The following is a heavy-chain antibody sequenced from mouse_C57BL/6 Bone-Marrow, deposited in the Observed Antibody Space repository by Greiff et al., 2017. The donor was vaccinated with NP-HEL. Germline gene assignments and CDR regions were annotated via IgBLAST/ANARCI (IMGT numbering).Heavy chain of an antibody. D-gene: IGHD2-4*01. Sequence: VQLQQPGAELVRPGTSVKLSCKASGYTFTSYWMHWVKQRPGQGLEWIGVIDPSDSYTNYNQKFKGKATLTVDTSSSTAYMQLSSLTSEDSAVYYCARRDYDAHDYWGQGTTLTVSS. CDR2: IDPSDSYT. V-gene: IGHV1-59*01. CDR3: ARRDYDAHDY. J-gene: IGHJ2*01. CDR1: GYTFTSYW.